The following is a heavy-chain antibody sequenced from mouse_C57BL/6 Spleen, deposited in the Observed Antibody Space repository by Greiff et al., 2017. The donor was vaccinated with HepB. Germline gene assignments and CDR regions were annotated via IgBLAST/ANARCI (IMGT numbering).Heavy chain of an antibody. D-gene: IGHD1-1*01. CDR3: TRYEYYYGSSPDY. V-gene: IGHV1-15*01. CDR2: IDPETGGT. J-gene: IGHJ2*01. Sequence: QVQLQQSGAELVRPGASVTLSCKASGYTFTDYEMHWVKQTPVHGLEWIGAIDPETGGTAYNQKFKGKAILTADKSSSTAYMELRSLTSEDSAVYYCTRYEYYYGSSPDYWGQGTTLTVAS. CDR1: GYTFTDYE.